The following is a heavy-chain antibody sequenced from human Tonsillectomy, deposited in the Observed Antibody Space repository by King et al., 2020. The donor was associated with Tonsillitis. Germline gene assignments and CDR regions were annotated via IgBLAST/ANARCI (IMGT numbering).Heavy chain of an antibody. CDR1: GFTFSSYA. Sequence: VQLVESGGGLVQPGGSLRLSCAASGFTFSSYAMSWVRQAPGKGLEWVSTLSGSGSSTYYADSVKGRLTISRDNSKNTLYQQMSSLRAEDTAVYYCARASGGLSGSYPLNAFDVWGQGTMVTVS. CDR2: LSGSGSST. CDR3: ARASGGLSGSYPLNAFDV. J-gene: IGHJ3*01. D-gene: IGHD1-26*01. V-gene: IGHV3-23*04.